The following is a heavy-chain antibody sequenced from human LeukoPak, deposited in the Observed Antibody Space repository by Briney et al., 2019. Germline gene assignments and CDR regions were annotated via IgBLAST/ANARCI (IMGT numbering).Heavy chain of an antibody. J-gene: IGHJ6*02. D-gene: IGHD6-19*01. CDR2: IIPILGIA. CDR3: ARSVQWHPRVYYYYGMDV. V-gene: IGHV1-69*04. Sequence: GASVKVSCKASGGTFSSYAISWVRQAPGQGLEWMGRIIPILGIANYAQKFQGRVTITADKSTSTAYMELSSLRSEDTAVYYCARSVQWHPRVYYYYGMDVWGQGTTVTVSS. CDR1: GGTFSSYA.